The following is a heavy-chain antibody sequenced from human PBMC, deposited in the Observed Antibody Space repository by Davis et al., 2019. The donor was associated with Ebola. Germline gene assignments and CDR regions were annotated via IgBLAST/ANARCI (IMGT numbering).Heavy chain of an antibody. J-gene: IGHJ4*02. CDR2: SSTSNGNT. D-gene: IGHD3-3*01. V-gene: IGHV1-18*01. CDR3: VRDFWSGHTVY. CDR1: GYTFKNYG. Sequence: ASVKVSCKASGYTFKNYGITWVRQAPGQGLEWVGWSSTSNGNTHYAKKLQDRVIMTTDTSTTTAYMELRSLRSDDTAVYFCVRDFWSGHTVYWGQGTLITVSS.